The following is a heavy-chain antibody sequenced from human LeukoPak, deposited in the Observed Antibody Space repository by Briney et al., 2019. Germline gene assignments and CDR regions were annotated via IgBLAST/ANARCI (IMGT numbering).Heavy chain of an antibody. CDR2: ISAHNGNT. D-gene: IGHD4-23*01. CDR3: ARSPYYGGNWAADY. Sequence: ASVKVSCKASGYTFTSYGISWVRQAPGQGLEWMEWISAHNGNTNYAQKLQGRVTMTTDTSTSTAYMELRSLRSDDTAVYYCARSPYYGGNWAADYWGQGTLVTVSS. J-gene: IGHJ4*02. V-gene: IGHV1-18*01. CDR1: GYTFTSYG.